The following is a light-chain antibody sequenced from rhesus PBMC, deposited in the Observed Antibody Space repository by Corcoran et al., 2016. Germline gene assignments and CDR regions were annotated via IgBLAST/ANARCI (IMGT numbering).Light chain of an antibody. CDR1: QGINHY. CDR3: QQYNNSPPT. Sequence: DIQMTQSPSSLSASVGDRVTITCRASQGINHYLSWYKQNPGKAHKPLFSYSSSLETGVPSRFSGSGSGTDYTLTISSLQPEDIATYYCQQYNNSPPTFGGGTKVEIK. V-gene: IGKV1-66*01. CDR2: YSS. J-gene: IGKJ4*01.